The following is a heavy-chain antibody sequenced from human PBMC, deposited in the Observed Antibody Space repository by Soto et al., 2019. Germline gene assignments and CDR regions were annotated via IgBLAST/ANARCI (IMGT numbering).Heavy chain of an antibody. CDR3: ARFNDYGDYNFDY. J-gene: IGHJ4*02. V-gene: IGHV4-59*01. CDR1: GGSISSYY. Sequence: SETLSLTCTVSGGSISSYYWSWIRQPPGKGLEWIGYIYYSGSTNYNPSLKSRVTISVDTSKNQFSLKLSSVTAADTAVYYCARFNDYGDYNFDYWGQGTLVTVSS. D-gene: IGHD4-17*01. CDR2: IYYSGST.